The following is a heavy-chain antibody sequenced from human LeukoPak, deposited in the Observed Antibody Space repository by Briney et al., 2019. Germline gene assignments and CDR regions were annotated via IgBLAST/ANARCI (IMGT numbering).Heavy chain of an antibody. V-gene: IGHV1-69*01. CDR2: IIPIFGTT. CDR3: ARDFRYCSSTSFYLAFDI. Sequence: SVKVSCMASGGTFSSYAISWVRQAPGQGLEWMGGIIPIFGTTNYAQKFQGRVTITADESTSTAYMELSSLRSEDTAVYYCARDFRYCSSTSFYLAFDIWGQGTMVTVSS. J-gene: IGHJ3*02. CDR1: GGTFSSYA. D-gene: IGHD2-2*01.